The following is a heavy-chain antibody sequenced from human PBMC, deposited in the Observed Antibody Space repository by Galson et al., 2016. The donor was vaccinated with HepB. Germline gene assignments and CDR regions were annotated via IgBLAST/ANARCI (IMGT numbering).Heavy chain of an antibody. Sequence: SLRLSCAASGFGLGGNAMTWVRQAPGKGLEWVAGIEGSNDNTHYADSVKGRFTISRDKSNNTLDLQMNTLRAEDTAVYFCAKDLLGWSFDYWGQGALVSVSS. V-gene: IGHV3-23*05. J-gene: IGHJ4*02. CDR1: GFGLGGNA. CDR2: IEGSNDNT. CDR3: AKDLLGWSFDY. D-gene: IGHD2-15*01.